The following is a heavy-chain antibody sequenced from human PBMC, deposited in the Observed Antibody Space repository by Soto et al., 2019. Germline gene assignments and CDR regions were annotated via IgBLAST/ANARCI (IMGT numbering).Heavy chain of an antibody. CDR2: RGSGGST. CDR3: AKFRGPTYDFFYMDA. Sequence: EVQLLESGGGGVQPGGSLTLSCAASGFIFSNYAMTWVRQAPGKGLEWVSSRGSGGSTYQADSVKGRFIISRDNSKNMLYLQMDSLRAEDTAVYYCAKFRGPTYDFFYMDAWGKGTTVIVS. D-gene: IGHD3-10*01. J-gene: IGHJ6*03. V-gene: IGHV3-23*01. CDR1: GFIFSNYA.